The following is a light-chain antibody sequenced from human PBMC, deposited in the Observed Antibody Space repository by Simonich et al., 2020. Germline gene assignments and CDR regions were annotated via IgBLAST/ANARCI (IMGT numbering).Light chain of an antibody. CDR1: QSLLHSNGYNY. CDR3: MQALQTPWT. CDR2: LGS. J-gene: IGKJ1*01. V-gene: IGKV2-28*01. Sequence: DIVMTQSPLSLPVTPGEPASISCRSSQSLLHSNGYNYLDWYLQKHWQSPQLLIYLGSNRASGVPDRFSGSGSGTDFTLKISRVEAEDVGVYYCMQALQTPWTFGQGTKVEIK.